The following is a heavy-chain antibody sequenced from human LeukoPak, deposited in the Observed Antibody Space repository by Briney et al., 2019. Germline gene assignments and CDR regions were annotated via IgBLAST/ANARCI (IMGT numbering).Heavy chain of an antibody. Sequence: ASVKVSCKVSGYTLTELSMHWVRQAPGKGLEWMGGFDPEDGETIYAQKFQGRVTMTEDTSTDTAYMELSSLGSEDTAVYYCATVGFWSGYYIFDYWGQGTLVTVSS. J-gene: IGHJ4*02. V-gene: IGHV1-24*01. CDR2: FDPEDGET. D-gene: IGHD3-3*01. CDR1: GYTLTELS. CDR3: ATVGFWSGYYIFDY.